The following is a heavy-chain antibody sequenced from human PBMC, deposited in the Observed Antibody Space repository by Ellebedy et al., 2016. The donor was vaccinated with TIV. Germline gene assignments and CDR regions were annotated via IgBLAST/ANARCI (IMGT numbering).Heavy chain of an antibody. V-gene: IGHV4-39*01. J-gene: IGHJ4*02. Sequence: MPSETLSLTCTVSGGSINYSSYYWGWIRQPPGKGLEWIGNIYYSGSTYYNPSLKIRVTISLDTSKNQFSLKLSSVTAADTAVYYCARRRDSTYYFDYWGQGALVPVSS. D-gene: IGHD5-24*01. CDR3: ARRRDSTYYFDY. CDR2: IYYSGST. CDR1: GGSINYSSYY.